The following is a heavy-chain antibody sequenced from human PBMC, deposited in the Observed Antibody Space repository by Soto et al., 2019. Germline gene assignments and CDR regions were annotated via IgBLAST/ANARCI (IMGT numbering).Heavy chain of an antibody. V-gene: IGHV1-69*06. CDR3: ARVRFEDYYGSGSPLGDV. CDR2: IIPIFGTA. Sequence: SVKVSCKASGGTFSSYAISGVRQAPGRGLEWMGGIIPIFGTANYAQKFQGRVTITADKSTSTAYMELSSLRSEDTAVYYCARVRFEDYYGSGSPLGDVLGQGTTVTFSS. CDR1: GGTFSSYA. D-gene: IGHD3-10*01. J-gene: IGHJ6*02.